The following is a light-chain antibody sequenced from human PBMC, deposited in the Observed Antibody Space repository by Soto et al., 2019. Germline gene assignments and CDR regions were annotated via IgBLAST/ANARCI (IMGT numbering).Light chain of an antibody. CDR1: NIGSTS. J-gene: IGLJ1*01. Sequence: SYELTQPPSVSVAPGQTGRITCGGNNIGSTSVHWYQQRPGQAPVLVVYDDNDRPSGIPERFSGSKSENTATLTITRVEAGDEADYYCQVWNITTDHYVFGTGTKVTVL. CDR3: QVWNITTDHYV. CDR2: DDN. V-gene: IGLV3-21*02.